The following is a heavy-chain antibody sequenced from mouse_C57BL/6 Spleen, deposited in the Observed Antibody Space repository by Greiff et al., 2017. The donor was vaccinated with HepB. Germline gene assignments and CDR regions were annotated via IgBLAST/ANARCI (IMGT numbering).Heavy chain of an antibody. D-gene: IGHD2-10*02. CDR1: GYTFTSYW. J-gene: IGHJ4*01. CDR3: ARGEYLSYAMDY. Sequence: QVQLQQPGAELVRPGTSVKLSCKASGYTFTSYWMHWVKQRPGQGLEWIGVIDPSDSYTNYNQKFKGKATLTVDTSSSTAYMQVSSLTSEDSAVYYCARGEYLSYAMDYWGQGTSVTVSS. CDR2: IDPSDSYT. V-gene: IGHV1-59*01.